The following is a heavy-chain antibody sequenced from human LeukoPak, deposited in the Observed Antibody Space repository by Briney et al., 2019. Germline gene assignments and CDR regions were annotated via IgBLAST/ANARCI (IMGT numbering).Heavy chain of an antibody. V-gene: IGHV1-18*01. Sequence: ASVKVSCKASGYTFTSYGISWVRRAPGQGLEWMGWISAYNGNTNYAQKLQGRVTMTTDTSTSTAYMELRSLRSDDTAVYYCARDLLDYVWGSYRLDAFDIRGQGTMVTVSS. CDR1: GYTFTSYG. J-gene: IGHJ3*02. CDR3: ARDLLDYVWGSYRLDAFDI. D-gene: IGHD3-16*02. CDR2: ISAYNGNT.